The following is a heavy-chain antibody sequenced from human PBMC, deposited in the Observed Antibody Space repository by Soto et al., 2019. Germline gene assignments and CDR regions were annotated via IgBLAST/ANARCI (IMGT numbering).Heavy chain of an antibody. V-gene: IGHV4-59*01. CDR1: GGSISSYY. CDR2: IYYSGST. CDR3: ARAVTGDWFDP. J-gene: IGHJ5*02. Sequence: QVQLQESGPGLVKPSETLSLTCTVSGGSISSYYWSWIRQPPGKGLEWIGYIYYSGSTNYNPSLKSXXTXSXXTSKNQFSLKLSSVTAADTAVYYCARAVTGDWFDPWGQGTLVTVSS. D-gene: IGHD7-27*01.